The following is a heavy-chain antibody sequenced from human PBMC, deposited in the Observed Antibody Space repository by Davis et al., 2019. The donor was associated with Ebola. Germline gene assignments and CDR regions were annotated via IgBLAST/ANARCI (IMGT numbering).Heavy chain of an antibody. CDR1: GFTFSSYA. V-gene: IGHV3-23*01. D-gene: IGHD3-22*01. J-gene: IGHJ2*01. CDR3: AKDYYDSTGRYFDL. Sequence: GESLKISCAASGFTFSSYAMSWVRQAPGKGLEWVSAISGSGGSTYYADSVKGRFTISRDNSKNTLCLQMNSLRPEDTAVYYCAKDYYDSTGRYFDLWGRGTLVIVSS. CDR2: ISGSGGST.